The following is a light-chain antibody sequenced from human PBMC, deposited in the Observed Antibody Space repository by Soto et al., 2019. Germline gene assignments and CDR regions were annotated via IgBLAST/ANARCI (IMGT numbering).Light chain of an antibody. Sequence: QSALTQSPSVSASLGASVKVTCTLSSGHRNYAIAWHQQQPEKGPRYLMKVNTDGSHTKGDGIPDRFSGSSSGAERYLTISSLQSDDEADYYCQTWGTGIVVFGGGTKLTVL. CDR1: SGHRNYA. CDR3: QTWGTGIVV. J-gene: IGLJ2*01. CDR2: VNTDGSH. V-gene: IGLV4-69*01.